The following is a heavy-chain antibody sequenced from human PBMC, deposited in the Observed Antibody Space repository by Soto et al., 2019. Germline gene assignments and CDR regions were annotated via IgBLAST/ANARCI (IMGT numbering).Heavy chain of an antibody. CDR2: VNGGGDNT. Sequence: EVQLLESGGGLVQPGGSLRLSCAASEFTFSSYSMIWVRQAPGKGLEWVSGVNGGGDNTFYAESVKGRFTISRDNSKNTLYIQMNSLRAEDTAVVYCARGHFGVTMDVWGQGTTVTVSS. CDR1: EFTFSSYS. D-gene: IGHD3-3*01. V-gene: IGHV3-23*01. J-gene: IGHJ6*02. CDR3: ARGHFGVTMDV.